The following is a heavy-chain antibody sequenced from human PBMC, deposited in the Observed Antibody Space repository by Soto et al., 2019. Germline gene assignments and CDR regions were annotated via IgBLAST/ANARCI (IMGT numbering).Heavy chain of an antibody. CDR2: ISYDGSNK. D-gene: IGHD4-17*01. J-gene: IGHJ6*02. Sequence: PGGSLRLSCAASGFTFSSYAMHWVRQAPGKGPEWVAVISYDGSNKYYADSVRGRFTISRDNSKNTLYLQMNSLRAEDTAVYYCARADGDYLYYYYYGVDVWGQGTTVTVSS. CDR1: GFTFSSYA. CDR3: ARADGDYLYYYYYGVDV. V-gene: IGHV3-30-3*01.